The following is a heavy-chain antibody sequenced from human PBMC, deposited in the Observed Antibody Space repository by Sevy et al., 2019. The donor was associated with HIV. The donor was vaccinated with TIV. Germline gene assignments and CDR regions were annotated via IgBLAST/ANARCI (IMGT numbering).Heavy chain of an antibody. J-gene: IGHJ5*02. CDR2: IYYSGST. Sequence: SETLSLTCTVSGGSISSGDYYWSWIRQPPGKGLEWIGYIYYSGSTYYNPSLRSRVTISVDTSKSQFSLKLGSVTAADTAVYYCARSDILVPNYYGSGSHIGFDPWGQGTLVTVSS. CDR3: ARSDILVPNYYGSGSHIGFDP. CDR1: GGSISSGDYY. V-gene: IGHV4-30-4*01. D-gene: IGHD3-10*01.